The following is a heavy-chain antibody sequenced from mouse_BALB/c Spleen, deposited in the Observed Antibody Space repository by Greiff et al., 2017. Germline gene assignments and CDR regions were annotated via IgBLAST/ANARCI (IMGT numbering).Heavy chain of an antibody. J-gene: IGHJ4*01. D-gene: IGHD2-4*01. CDR3: ARGSTMITPSAMDY. CDR2: ISSGGSYT. V-gene: IGHV5-9-4*01. CDR1: GFTFSSYA. Sequence: EVMLVESGGGLVKPGGSLKLSCAASGFTFSSYAMSWVRQSPEKRLEWVAEISSGGSYTYYPDTVTGRFTISRDNAKNTLYLEMSSLRSEDTAMYYCARGSTMITPSAMDYWGQGTSVTVSS.